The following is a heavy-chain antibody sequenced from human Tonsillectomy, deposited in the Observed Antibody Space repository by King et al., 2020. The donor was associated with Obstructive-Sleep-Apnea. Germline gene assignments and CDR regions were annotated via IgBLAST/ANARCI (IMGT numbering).Heavy chain of an antibody. D-gene: IGHD5-18*01. CDR3: ARDGYSYYDY. J-gene: IGHJ4*02. Sequence: LQLQESGPGLVKPSQTLSLTCTVSGGSISSGGYYWSWIRQHPGKGLEWIGYIYSSGSTYYNPSLKSRLTISVDTSKNQFSLKVSSVTAADTAVYYCARDGYSYYDYWGQGTLVTVSS. CDR1: GGSISSGGYY. V-gene: IGHV4-31*03. CDR2: IYSSGST.